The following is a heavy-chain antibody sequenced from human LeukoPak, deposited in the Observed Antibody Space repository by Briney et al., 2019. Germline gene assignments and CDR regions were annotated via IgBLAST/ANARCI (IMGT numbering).Heavy chain of an antibody. V-gene: IGHV3-21*01. D-gene: IGHD5-12*01. CDR1: GFTFSSYS. Sequence: PGRSLRLSCAASGFTFSSYSMSWVRQPPGKWLEWVSSISSISSYIYHTDSVKGRFTLSRDTTKNSLYLQMNSLRAEDTAVYYCARDFSVASLRTNWFDRWGQGTLVTVSS. CDR2: ISSISSYI. J-gene: IGHJ5*02. CDR3: ARDFSVASLRTNWFDR.